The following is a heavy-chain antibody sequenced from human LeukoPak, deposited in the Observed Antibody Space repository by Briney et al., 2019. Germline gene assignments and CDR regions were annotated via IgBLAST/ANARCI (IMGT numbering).Heavy chain of an antibody. CDR1: GGTFTTYA. V-gene: IGHV1-69*04. J-gene: IGHJ4*02. CDR3: ARGIAAAANVFDY. CDR2: IIPILGIA. D-gene: IGHD6-13*01. Sequence: SVKVSCKASGGTFTTYAISWVRQAPGQGLEWMGRIIPILGIANYAQKFQGRVTISADKSTSTAYMELSSLRSEDTAVYYCARGIAAAANVFDYWGQGTLVTVSS.